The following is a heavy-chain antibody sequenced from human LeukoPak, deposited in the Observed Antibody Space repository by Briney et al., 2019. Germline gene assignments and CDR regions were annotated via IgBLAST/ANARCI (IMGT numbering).Heavy chain of an antibody. CDR3: ARGGDGYPFDY. J-gene: IGHJ4*02. V-gene: IGHV4-39*07. Sequence: PSETLSLTCTVSGGSISSSSRFWGWIRQPPGKGLEWIGSVSYSGTTYYNPSLKSRVTISQDTSKNQFSLKLSSVTAADTAVYYCARGGDGYPFDYWGQGTLVTVSS. CDR2: VSYSGTT. D-gene: IGHD5-24*01. CDR1: GGSISSSSRF.